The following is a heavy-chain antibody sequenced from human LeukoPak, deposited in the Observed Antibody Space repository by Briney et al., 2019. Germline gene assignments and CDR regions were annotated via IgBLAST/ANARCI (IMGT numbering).Heavy chain of an antibody. D-gene: IGHD3-16*01. Sequence: GGSLRLSCTASGFTFSSYGMHWVRQAPDKGLEWVAVISYDGSNKYYADSVKGRFTISRDNAKNSLYLQMSNLRAEDTAVYFCARGGGLDVWGQGATVTVSS. V-gene: IGHV3-30*03. CDR1: GFTFSSYG. CDR2: ISYDGSNK. J-gene: IGHJ6*02. CDR3: ARGGGLDV.